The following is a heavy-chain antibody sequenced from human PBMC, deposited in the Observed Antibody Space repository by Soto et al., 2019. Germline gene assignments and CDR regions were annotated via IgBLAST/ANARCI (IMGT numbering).Heavy chain of an antibody. J-gene: IGHJ4*02. Sequence: PSEALSLTCAVYGGFFSGYFWSWSRQSPGKGLEWIGEITHSGSTNYNPSLKSRVTISVDTSKNQFSLSLSSLTAADAAVYYCARGEAGGDYSFDYWGQGTRVTVSS. CDR1: GGFFSGYF. V-gene: IGHV4-34*01. CDR2: ITHSGST. D-gene: IGHD4-4*01. CDR3: ARGEAGGDYSFDY.